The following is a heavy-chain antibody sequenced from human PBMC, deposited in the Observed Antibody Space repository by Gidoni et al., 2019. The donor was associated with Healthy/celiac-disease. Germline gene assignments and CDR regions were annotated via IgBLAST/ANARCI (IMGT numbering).Heavy chain of an antibody. Sequence: EVQLLESGGCLVQPGGSLRLSCAASGFTFSSYAMGWIRQAPGKGLEWVSAISGSGGSTYYADSVKGRFTISRDNSKNTLYLQMNSLRAEDTAVYYCAKEGYGGNSGAFDYWGQGTLVTVSS. J-gene: IGHJ4*02. D-gene: IGHD4-17*01. V-gene: IGHV3-23*01. CDR2: ISGSGGST. CDR1: GFTFSSYA. CDR3: AKEGYGGNSGAFDY.